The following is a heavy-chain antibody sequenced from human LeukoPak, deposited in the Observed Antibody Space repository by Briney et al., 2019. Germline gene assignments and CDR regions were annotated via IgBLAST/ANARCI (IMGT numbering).Heavy chain of an antibody. D-gene: IGHD3-9*01. V-gene: IGHV3-30-3*01. Sequence: GGSLRLSCAASGLTFSSHAIHWVRQAPGKGLEWVAVISFDGSNKYYADSVKGRLTISREKSKNTVFLQMNSLRAEDTAVYYCARDHDTLTGYIQRGAFHSYGMDVWGQGTTVTVSS. CDR2: ISFDGSNK. CDR1: GLTFSSHA. J-gene: IGHJ6*02. CDR3: ARDHDTLTGYIQRGAFHSYGMDV.